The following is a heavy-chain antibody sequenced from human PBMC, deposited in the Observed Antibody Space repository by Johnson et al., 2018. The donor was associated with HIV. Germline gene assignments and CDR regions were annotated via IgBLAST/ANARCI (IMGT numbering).Heavy chain of an antibody. J-gene: IGHJ3*02. D-gene: IGHD5-18*01. Sequence: QVQLVESGGGVVQPGRSLRLSCAASGFTFSSYDMHWVRQAPGKGLEWVAVISYDGSNKYYAESVKGRFTISRDNSKNTLYLQMNSLRAEDTAVYYCARLPSGYSRDAFNIWGQGTMVIVSS. V-gene: IGHV3-30-3*01. CDR1: GFTFSSYD. CDR2: ISYDGSNK. CDR3: ARLPSGYSRDAFNI.